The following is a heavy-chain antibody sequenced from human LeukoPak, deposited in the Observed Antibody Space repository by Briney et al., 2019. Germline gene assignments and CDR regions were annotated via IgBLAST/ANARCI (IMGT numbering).Heavy chain of an antibody. V-gene: IGHV4-34*01. J-gene: IGHJ2*01. CDR2: INHSGST. CDR3: ARAPDWYFDL. CDR1: GGSFSGYY. Sequence: SETLSLTCAAYGGSFSGYYWSWIRQPPGKGLEWIGEINHSGSTNYNPSLKSRVTISVDTSKNQFSLKLSSVTAADTAVYYCARAPDWYFDLWGRGTLVTVSS.